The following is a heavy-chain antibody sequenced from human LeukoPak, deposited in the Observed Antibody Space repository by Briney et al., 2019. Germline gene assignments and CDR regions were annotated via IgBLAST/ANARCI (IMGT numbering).Heavy chain of an antibody. CDR1: GGTFSSYA. V-gene: IGHV1-69*06. CDR2: ITPIFGTA. CDR3: ARGGVVGWPIDY. J-gene: IGHJ4*02. Sequence: ASVKVSCKASGGTFSSYAISWVRQAPGQGLEWMGGITPIFGTANYAQKFQGRVTITADKSTSTAYMELSSLRSEDTAVYYCARGGVVGWPIDYWGQGTLVTVSS. D-gene: IGHD2-2*01.